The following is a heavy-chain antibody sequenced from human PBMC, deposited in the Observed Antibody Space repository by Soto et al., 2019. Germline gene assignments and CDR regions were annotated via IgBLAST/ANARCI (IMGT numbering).Heavy chain of an antibody. D-gene: IGHD3-22*01. V-gene: IGHV4-59*01. CDR2: IYYSGST. CDR3: ARVRAYDSSGYPLFDY. Sequence: QVQLQESGPGLVKPSETLSLTCTVSGGSISSYYWSWIRQPPGKGLERIGYIYYSGSTNYNPSLKSRVTISLDTSKNQSSLMLSSVTAADTAVDCCARVRAYDSSGYPLFDYWGPGTLVTVS. J-gene: IGHJ4*02. CDR1: GGSISSYY.